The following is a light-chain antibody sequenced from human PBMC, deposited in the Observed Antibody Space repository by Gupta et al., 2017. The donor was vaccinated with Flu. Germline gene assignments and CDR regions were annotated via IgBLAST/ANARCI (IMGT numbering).Light chain of an antibody. CDR3: SSYTRGNTWV. V-gene: IGLV2-14*01. J-gene: IGLJ3*02. Sequence: SALTQPASVSGSPGPSIPIPCTGASSDVGTYNYVSWYQQHPGRAPKLMIYEVSNRPSGVSNRFSGSKSGNTASLTISGLQAEDESDYYCSSYTRGNTWVFGGGTRLTVL. CDR1: SSDVGTYNY. CDR2: EVS.